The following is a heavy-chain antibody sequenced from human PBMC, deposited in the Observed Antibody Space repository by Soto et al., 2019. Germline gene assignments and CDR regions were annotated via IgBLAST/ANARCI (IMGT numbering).Heavy chain of an antibody. CDR3: AKDIQSYYYGVDV. D-gene: IGHD5-18*01. CDR1: GFTFSNYG. CDR2: ISYDGSNT. J-gene: IGHJ6*02. Sequence: QVQLVESGGGVVQPGRSLRLSCAASGFTFSNYGMHWVRQAPGKGLEWVAVISYDGSNTYFADSVKGRFTISRDNSKNTVYLQMFSLSAGDTAVYFCAKDIQSYYYGVDVWGQGTTFTVS. V-gene: IGHV3-30*18.